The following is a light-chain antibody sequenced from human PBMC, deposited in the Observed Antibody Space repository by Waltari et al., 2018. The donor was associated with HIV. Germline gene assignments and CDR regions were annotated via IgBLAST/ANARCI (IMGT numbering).Light chain of an antibody. Sequence: TGTSSDVGVYNYVSWYQQHPGKAPKLMIYEVSNRPSGVSNRFSGSKSGNTASLTISGLQAEDEADYYCSSYTTRNTRVFGGGTTLTVL. CDR3: SSYTTRNTRV. J-gene: IGLJ3*02. V-gene: IGLV2-14*01. CDR2: EVS. CDR1: SSDVGVYNY.